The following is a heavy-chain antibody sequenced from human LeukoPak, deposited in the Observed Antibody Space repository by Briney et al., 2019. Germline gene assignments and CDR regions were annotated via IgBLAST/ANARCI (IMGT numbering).Heavy chain of an antibody. Sequence: AGTLSLTCTVSGVSISSSSYYWAWIRQPPGKGLEWIGSVSYSGNTYYRSSLTSRLTISLDTSKNQFSLRLTSVTAADRAVYFCARVDLGFCTGYTCFDWYFDLWGRGTLVTISS. CDR3: ARVDLGFCTGYTCFDWYFDL. J-gene: IGHJ2*01. V-gene: IGHV4-39*07. CDR2: VSYSGNT. D-gene: IGHD2-8*02. CDR1: GVSISSSSYY.